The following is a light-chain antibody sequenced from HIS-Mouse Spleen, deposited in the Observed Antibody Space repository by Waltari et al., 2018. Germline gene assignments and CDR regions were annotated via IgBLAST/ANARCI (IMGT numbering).Light chain of an antibody. CDR3: AAWDDSLSGRV. Sequence: QSVLTQPPSASGTPGPRVTISCSGSSSNLGRNYVYWYQQLPGTAPKLLIYRNNQRPSGVPDRFSGSKSGTSASLAISGLRSEDEADYYCAAWDDSLSGRVFGGGTKLTVL. J-gene: IGLJ3*02. V-gene: IGLV1-47*01. CDR1: SSNLGRNY. CDR2: RNN.